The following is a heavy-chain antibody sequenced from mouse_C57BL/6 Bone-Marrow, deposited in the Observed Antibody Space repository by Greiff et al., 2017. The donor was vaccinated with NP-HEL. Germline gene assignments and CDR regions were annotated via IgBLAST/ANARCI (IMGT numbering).Heavy chain of an antibody. J-gene: IGHJ4*01. CDR1: GFTFSSYG. D-gene: IGHD2-3*01. Sequence: DVHLVESGGDLVKPGGSLKLSCAASGFTFSSYGMSWVRQTPDKRLEWVATISSGGSYTYYPDSVKGRFTISRDNAKNTLYLQMSSLKSEDTAMYYCARHDGYYGYAMDYWGQGTSVTVSS. CDR2: ISSGGSYT. V-gene: IGHV5-6*01. CDR3: ARHDGYYGYAMDY.